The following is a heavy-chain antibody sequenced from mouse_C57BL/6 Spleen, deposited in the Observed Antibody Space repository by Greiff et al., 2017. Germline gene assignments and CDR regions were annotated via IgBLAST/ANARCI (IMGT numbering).Heavy chain of an antibody. D-gene: IGHD1-1*01. V-gene: IGHV1-26*01. CDR1: GYTFTDYY. CDR3: ARLEPYYYGSSYGFAY. CDR2: INPNNGGT. J-gene: IGHJ3*01. Sequence: EVQLQQSGPELVKPGASVKISCKASGYTFTDYYMNWVKQSHGKSLEWIGDINPNNGGTSYNQKFKGKATLTVDKSSSTAYMELRSLTSEDSAVYYCARLEPYYYGSSYGFAYWGQGTLVTVSA.